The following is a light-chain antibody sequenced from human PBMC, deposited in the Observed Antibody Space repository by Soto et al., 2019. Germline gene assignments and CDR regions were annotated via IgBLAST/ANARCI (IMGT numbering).Light chain of an antibody. CDR2: DAS. V-gene: IGKV1-5*01. Sequence: DIQMTQSPSTLSASVGDRVTITCRASQSISRWWAWYQQKPGKAPKILIYDASSLESGVQSRFSGSGSGTEFTLTISSLQPDDFAKYYCQQYNSYPYTFGQGTKLEIK. CDR1: QSISRW. J-gene: IGKJ2*01. CDR3: QQYNSYPYT.